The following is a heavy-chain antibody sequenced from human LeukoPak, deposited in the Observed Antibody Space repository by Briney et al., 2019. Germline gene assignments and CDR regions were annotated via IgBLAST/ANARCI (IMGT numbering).Heavy chain of an antibody. V-gene: IGHV4-39*07. Sequence: SETLSLTCTVSGGSISSSSYYWGWIRQPPGKGLEWIGSIYYSGSTYYNPSLKSRVTISVDTSKNQFSLKLSSVTAADTAVYYCARAHPIVRVKLGGRLGNAFDIWGQGTMVTVSS. D-gene: IGHD1-26*01. CDR3: ARAHPIVRVKLGGRLGNAFDI. J-gene: IGHJ3*02. CDR1: GGSISSSSYY. CDR2: IYYSGST.